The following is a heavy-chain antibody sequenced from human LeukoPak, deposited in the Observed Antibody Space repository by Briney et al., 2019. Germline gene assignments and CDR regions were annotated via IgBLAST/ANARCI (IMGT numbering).Heavy chain of an antibody. J-gene: IGHJ3*02. Sequence: PSETLSLTCTVSGASISSYYWSWNRQPPGKGLEWIGYIYYTGSTNYNPSLKSRVTISVDTSKKQFSLKLSSVTAADTAVYYCARDLGYCSTTSCAMAFDIWGQGTMVTVSS. CDR2: IYYTGST. V-gene: IGHV4-59*01. D-gene: IGHD2-2*01. CDR1: GASISSYY. CDR3: ARDLGYCSTTSCAMAFDI.